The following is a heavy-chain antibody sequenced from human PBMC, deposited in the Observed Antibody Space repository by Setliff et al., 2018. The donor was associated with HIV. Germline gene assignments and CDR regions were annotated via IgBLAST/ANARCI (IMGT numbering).Heavy chain of an antibody. Sequence: SETLSLTCTVSGGSISSYYWSWIRQPPGKGLEWIGYIYYSGSTNYNPSLKSRVTISVDTSKNQFSLKLSSVTAADTAVYYCARGGGFWYYDSSGYGGRLYYYYGMDVWGQGTTVTVSS. CDR2: IYYSGST. D-gene: IGHD3-22*01. V-gene: IGHV4-59*01. J-gene: IGHJ6*02. CDR3: ARGGGFWYYDSSGYGGRLYYYYGMDV. CDR1: GGSISSYY.